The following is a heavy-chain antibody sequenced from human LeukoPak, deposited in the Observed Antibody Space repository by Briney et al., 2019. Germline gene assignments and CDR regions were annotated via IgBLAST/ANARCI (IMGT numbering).Heavy chain of an antibody. Sequence: GRSLRLSCAASGFTFSSYGMHWVRQAPGKGLEWVAVISYDGSNKYYADSVKGRFTISRDNSKNTLYLQMNSLRAGDTAVYYCAKGHWGDYYDYWGQGTLVTVSS. CDR1: GFTFSSYG. CDR3: AKGHWGDYYDY. V-gene: IGHV3-30*18. J-gene: IGHJ4*02. CDR2: ISYDGSNK. D-gene: IGHD3-16*01.